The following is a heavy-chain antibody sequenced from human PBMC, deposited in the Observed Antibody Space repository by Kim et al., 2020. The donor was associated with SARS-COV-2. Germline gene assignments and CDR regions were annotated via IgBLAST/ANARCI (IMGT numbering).Heavy chain of an antibody. D-gene: IGHD3-22*01. CDR3: AWAADYYDSSGTPHYGMDV. CDR2: IYYSGST. CDR1: GGSISSSSYY. V-gene: IGHV4-39*01. Sequence: SETLSLTCTVSGGSISSSSYYWGWIRQPPGKGLEWIGSIYYSGSTYYNPSLKSRVTISVDTSKNQFSLKLSSVTAADTAVYYCAWAADYYDSSGTPHYGMDVWGQGTTVTVSS. J-gene: IGHJ6*02.